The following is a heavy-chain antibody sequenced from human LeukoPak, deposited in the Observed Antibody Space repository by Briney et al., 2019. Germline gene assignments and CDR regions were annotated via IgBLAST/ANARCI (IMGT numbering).Heavy chain of an antibody. V-gene: IGHV4-59*01. Sequence: PSETLSLTCTVSGGSISSYYWSWIRQPPGKGLEWIGYIYYSGSTNYNPSIKSRVTISVDTSKNQFSLKLSSVTAADTAVYYCARAAGPPYYYYYYMDVWGKGTTVTVSS. CDR1: GGSISSYY. D-gene: IGHD6-13*01. J-gene: IGHJ6*03. CDR2: IYYSGST. CDR3: ARAAGPPYYYYYYMDV.